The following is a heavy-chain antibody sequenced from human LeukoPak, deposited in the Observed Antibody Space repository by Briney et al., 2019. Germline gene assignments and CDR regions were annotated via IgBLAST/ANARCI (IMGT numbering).Heavy chain of an antibody. CDR1: GFTFTNYG. J-gene: IGHJ4*02. D-gene: IGHD6-19*01. CDR3: AKDGPQSSSGWYVDY. V-gene: IGHV3-30*02. CDR2: IRDDESNK. Sequence: PGGSLRLSCVASGFTFTNYGMHWVRQAPGKGEEGVAFIRDDESNKYHAGSVEGRFTISRDNFKNTLYLQMNSLRAEDTAVYYCAKDGPQSSSGWYVDYWGQGTLVTVSS.